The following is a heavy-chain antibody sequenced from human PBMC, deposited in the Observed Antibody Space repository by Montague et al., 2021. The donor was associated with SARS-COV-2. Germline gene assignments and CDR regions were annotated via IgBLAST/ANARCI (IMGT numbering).Heavy chain of an antibody. D-gene: IGHD3-3*01. CDR3: ARGADYDFWSGYLRYKWFDP. CDR2: INHSGNT. Sequence: SETLSLTCAVYGGSLSGYYWAWIRQTPGKGLEWIGEINHSGNTNYNPSLKSRLTISVDTSKKQFSLKLSSVTTADTAVYYCARGADYDFWSGYLRYKWFDPWGQGTTVTVSS. V-gene: IGHV4-34*01. J-gene: IGHJ5*01. CDR1: GGSLSGYY.